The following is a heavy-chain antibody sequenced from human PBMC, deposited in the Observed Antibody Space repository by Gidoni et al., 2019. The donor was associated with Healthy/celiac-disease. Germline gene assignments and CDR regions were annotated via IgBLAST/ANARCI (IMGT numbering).Heavy chain of an antibody. CDR1: GGSFSGYY. D-gene: IGHD3-10*01. V-gene: IGHV4-34*01. CDR3: ARGIGYGAGSYYPNYYYYYGMDV. J-gene: IGHJ6*02. Sequence: QVQLQQWGAGLLKPSETLSLTCAVYGGSFSGYYWSWIRQPPGQGLEGIGEIKHSGRTNYNPSLKSRVTISVDTSKNQFSLKLSAVTAADTAVYYCARGIGYGAGSYYPNYYYYYGMDVGGQGTTVTVSS. CDR2: IKHSGRT.